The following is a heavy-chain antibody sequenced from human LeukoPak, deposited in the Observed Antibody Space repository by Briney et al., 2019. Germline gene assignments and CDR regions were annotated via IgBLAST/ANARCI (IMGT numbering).Heavy chain of an antibody. Sequence: GGSLRLSCAASGFTFSSYSMNWVRQAPGKGLEWVSYISSSSSTIYYADSVKGRFTISRDNAKNSLYLQMNSLRAEDTAVYYCARGRDSSSSYPGYWGQGTLVTVSS. CDR3: ARGRDSSSSYPGY. CDR1: GFTFSSYS. CDR2: ISSSSSTI. V-gene: IGHV3-48*01. J-gene: IGHJ4*02. D-gene: IGHD6-6*01.